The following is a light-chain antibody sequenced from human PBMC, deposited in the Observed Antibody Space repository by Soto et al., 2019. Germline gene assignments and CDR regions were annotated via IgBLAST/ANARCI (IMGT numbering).Light chain of an antibody. V-gene: IGLV2-14*01. Sequence: QSVLTRPASVSGSPGQSITTSCTGTSSDVGGYNYVSWYQQHPGKAPKLMIYDVSNRPSGVSNRFSGSKSGNTASLTISGLQAEDEADYYCSSYTSSSPYVFGTGTKVTVL. J-gene: IGLJ1*01. CDR1: SSDVGGYNY. CDR2: DVS. CDR3: SSYTSSSPYV.